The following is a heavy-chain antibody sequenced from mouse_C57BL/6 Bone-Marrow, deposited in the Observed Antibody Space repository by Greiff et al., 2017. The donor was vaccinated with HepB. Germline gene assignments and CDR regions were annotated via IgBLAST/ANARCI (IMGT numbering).Heavy chain of an antibody. Sequence: EVQLVESGGGLVQPGGSLKLSCAASGFTFSDYYMYWVRQTPEKRLEWVAYISNGGGSTYYPDTVKGRFTISRDNAKNTLYLQMSRLKSEDTAMYYCARHDGSSYDYWGQGTTLTVSS. J-gene: IGHJ2*01. CDR1: GFTFSDYY. CDR2: ISNGGGST. D-gene: IGHD1-1*01. CDR3: ARHDGSSYDY. V-gene: IGHV5-12*01.